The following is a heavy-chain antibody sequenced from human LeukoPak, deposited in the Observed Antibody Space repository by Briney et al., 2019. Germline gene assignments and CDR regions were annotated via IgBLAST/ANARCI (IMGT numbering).Heavy chain of an antibody. CDR2: ISYDGSNK. CDR1: GFTFSYYA. D-gene: IGHD6-13*01. J-gene: IGHJ4*02. Sequence: GGSLRLSCAASGFTFSYYAMHWVRQAPGKGLEWVAVISYDGSNKYYADSVKGRFTISRDNSKNTLYVQMNSLRADDTAVYYCARGVGISSSWLDYWGQGTLVTVSS. CDR3: ARGVGISSSWLDY. V-gene: IGHV3-30-3*01.